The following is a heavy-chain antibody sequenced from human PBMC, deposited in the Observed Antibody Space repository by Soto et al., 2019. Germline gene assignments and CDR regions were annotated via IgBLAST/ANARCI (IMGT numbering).Heavy chain of an antibody. CDR2: IYHSGST. D-gene: IGHD4-17*01. Sequence: PLSLTCAVSGGSISSGGYSWSWIRQPPGKGLEWIGYIYHSGSTYYNPSLKSRVTISVDRSKNQFSLKLSSVTAADTAVYYCARVGDYGDSNFGYWGQGTLVTVSS. CDR3: ARVGDYGDSNFGY. V-gene: IGHV4-30-2*01. CDR1: GGSISSGGYS. J-gene: IGHJ4*02.